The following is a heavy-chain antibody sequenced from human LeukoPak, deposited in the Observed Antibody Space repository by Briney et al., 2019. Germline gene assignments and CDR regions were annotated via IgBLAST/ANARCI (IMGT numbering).Heavy chain of an antibody. V-gene: IGHV3-7*01. D-gene: IGHD1-26*01. CDR3: ARDPYSGNYGAYYYYYMDV. CDR2: IKQDGSEK. Sequence: HPGGSLRLSCAASGFTFSSYWMSWVRQAPGKGLEWVANIKQDGSEKYYVDSVKGRFTISRDNDKNSLYLQMDSLRVEDTAVYYCARDPYSGNYGAYYYYYMDVWGKGTTVTISS. J-gene: IGHJ6*03. CDR1: GFTFSSYW.